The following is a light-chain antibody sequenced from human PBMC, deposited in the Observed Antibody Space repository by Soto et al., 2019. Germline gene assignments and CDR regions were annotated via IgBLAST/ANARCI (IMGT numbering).Light chain of an antibody. Sequence: DIQMTQSPSTLSASVGDRVTITCRASQSISSWLAWYQQKPGKAPKLLIYKASSLESGVPSRFSGSGFGTEFTLTISSLQPDDFATYYCQQYKSSSWTFGQGTKVEIK. CDR1: QSISSW. CDR2: KAS. CDR3: QQYKSSSWT. J-gene: IGKJ1*01. V-gene: IGKV1-5*03.